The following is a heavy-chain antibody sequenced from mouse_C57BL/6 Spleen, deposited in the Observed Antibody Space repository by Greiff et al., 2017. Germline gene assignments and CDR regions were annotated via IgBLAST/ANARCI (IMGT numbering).Heavy chain of an antibody. CDR3: ATPYYSNYGYAMDY. Sequence: QVQLQQPGAELVKPGASVKLSCTASGYTFTSYWMHWVKQRPGQGLEWIGMIHPNSGSTNYNEKFKSKATLTVDKSSSTAYMQLSSLTSEDSAVYYCATPYYSNYGYAMDYWGQGTSVTVSS. CDR2: IHPNSGST. V-gene: IGHV1-64*01. J-gene: IGHJ4*01. CDR1: GYTFTSYW. D-gene: IGHD2-5*01.